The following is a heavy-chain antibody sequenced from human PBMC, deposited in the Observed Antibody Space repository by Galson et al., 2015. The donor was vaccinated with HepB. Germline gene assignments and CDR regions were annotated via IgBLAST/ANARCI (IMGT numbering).Heavy chain of an antibody. CDR3: ARDRSYFGMDV. J-gene: IGHJ6*02. Sequence: SLRLSCAASGFSFSNYEMNWVRQAPGKGLEWVSYISSSGSVIYHADSVKGRITISRDNAKNSLFLQMNSLRAEDTAVYYCARDRSYFGMDVWGQGTTVTVSS. CDR2: ISSSGSVI. V-gene: IGHV3-48*03. CDR1: GFSFSNYE.